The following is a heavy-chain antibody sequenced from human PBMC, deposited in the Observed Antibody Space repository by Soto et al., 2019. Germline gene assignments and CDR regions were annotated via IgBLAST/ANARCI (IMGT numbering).Heavy chain of an antibody. D-gene: IGHD3-22*01. CDR3: ARDTNYYDSSGYYYNWFDP. Sequence: HVGSLRLSFSASGFTFSSYDMNWVRQAPGKGLEWVSYISSSGSTIYYADSVKGRFTISRDNAKNSLYLQMNSLRAEDTAVYYCARDTNYYDSSGYYYNWFDPWGQGTLVTVSS. V-gene: IGHV3-48*03. CDR1: GFTFSSYD. J-gene: IGHJ5*02. CDR2: ISSSGSTI.